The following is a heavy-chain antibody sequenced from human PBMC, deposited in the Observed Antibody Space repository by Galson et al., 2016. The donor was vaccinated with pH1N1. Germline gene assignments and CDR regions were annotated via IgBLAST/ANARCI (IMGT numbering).Heavy chain of an antibody. CDR2: IIPMFGIT. D-gene: IGHD2-15*01. CDR1: GVTFNSND. CDR3: ARGQGYHLQRGWFDP. Sequence: SVKVSCKASGVTFNSNDFTWVRQAPGQGPEWMGGIIPMFGITNYAQKFQGRVTISTDELKSTAFMELSSLTSDDTAVYYCARGQGYHLQRGWFDPWGQGTLVSVSS. J-gene: IGHJ5*02. V-gene: IGHV1-69*05.